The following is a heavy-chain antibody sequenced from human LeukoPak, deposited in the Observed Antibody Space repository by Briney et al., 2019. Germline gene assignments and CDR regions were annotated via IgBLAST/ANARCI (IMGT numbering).Heavy chain of an antibody. CDR1: GYSLTSHW. V-gene: IGHV5-51*01. J-gene: IGHJ4*02. Sequence: GESLKIYCKSSGYSLTSHWIGWVRQMSGKGLEWVGIFNPGDSDTRYSPSFQGQVTISADKSINTAYLQWSSLKAPDTGMYYCARGVAGTWDYWGQGTLVTVSS. CDR2: FNPGDSDT. CDR3: ARGVAGTWDY. D-gene: IGHD6-19*01.